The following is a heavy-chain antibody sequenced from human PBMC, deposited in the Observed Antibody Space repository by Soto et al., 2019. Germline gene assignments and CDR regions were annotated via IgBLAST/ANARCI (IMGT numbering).Heavy chain of an antibody. D-gene: IGHD7-27*01. CDR3: ARDLGKLITPAP. CDR2: IFPTGNT. J-gene: IGHJ1*01. CDR1: GGSIRSGGYN. Sequence: QVQLRESGPGLVKPSQTLSLTCTVSGGSIRSGGYNWSWIRQPPGKGLEWIGYIFPTGNTYYNPSLKSRFSISVDTSQNQFSLRLSSVTAADTALYYRARDLGKLITPAPWGQGVLVTVAS. V-gene: IGHV4-31*03.